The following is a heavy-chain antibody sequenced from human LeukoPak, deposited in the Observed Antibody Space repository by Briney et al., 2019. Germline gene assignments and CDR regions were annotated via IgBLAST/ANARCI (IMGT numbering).Heavy chain of an antibody. J-gene: IGHJ4*02. V-gene: IGHV3-21*01. CDR3: AKTYVWYYFDY. D-gene: IGHD3-16*01. Sequence: GGSLRLSCAASGFTFSSYAMSWVRQAPGKGLEWVSSISSSSSYIYYADSVKGRFTISRDNAKNSLYLQMNSLRAEDTAVYYCAKTYVWYYFDYWGQGILVTVSS. CDR1: GFTFSSYA. CDR2: ISSSSSYI.